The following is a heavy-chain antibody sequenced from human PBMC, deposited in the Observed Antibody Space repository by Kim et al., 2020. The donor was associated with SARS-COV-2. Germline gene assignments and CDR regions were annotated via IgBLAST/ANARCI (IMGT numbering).Heavy chain of an antibody. CDR1: GYTFTSYG. CDR3: ARGRLLGVIYYYYGMDV. J-gene: IGHJ6*02. CDR2: ISAYNGNT. D-gene: IGHD2-15*01. V-gene: IGHV1-18*01. Sequence: ASVKVSCKASGYTFTSYGISWVRQAPGQGLEWMGWISAYNGNTNYAQKLQGRVTMTTDTSTSTAYMELRSLRSDDTAVYYCARGRLLGVIYYYYGMDVWGQGTTVTVSS.